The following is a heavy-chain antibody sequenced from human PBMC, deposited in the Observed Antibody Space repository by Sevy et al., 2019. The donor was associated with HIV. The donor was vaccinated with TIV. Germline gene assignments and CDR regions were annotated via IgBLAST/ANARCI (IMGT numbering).Heavy chain of an antibody. V-gene: IGHV3-30*04. CDR2: ISYDGSKK. CDR1: GFTFSSFA. CDR3: TRDLTAIGYNYGDVDY. D-gene: IGHD5-18*01. J-gene: IGHJ4*01. Sequence: GGSLRLSCAASGFTFSSFAMHWVRQAPGKGLEWVAVISYDGSKKDYADSVKGRFSISRDNSKNPLYLQMNSLRAEDTALYYWTRDLTAIGYNYGDVDYWGQGTLVTVSS.